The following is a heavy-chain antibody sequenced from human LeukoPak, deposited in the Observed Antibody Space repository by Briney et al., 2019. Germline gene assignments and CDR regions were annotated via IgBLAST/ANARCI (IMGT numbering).Heavy chain of an antibody. CDR2: LYHPDST. CDR1: GYPINNAYY. Sequence: SETLSLTCGVSGYPINNAYYWVWIRQPPGKGLEWIGSLYHPDSTYYNPSLKSRVTMSVDTSRNQFSLRLSFVTAADTAVYYCARQYNSYFYYYLDLWGTGTTVTVSS. CDR3: ARQYNSYFYYYLDL. V-gene: IGHV4-38-2*01. J-gene: IGHJ6*03. D-gene: IGHD1-1*01.